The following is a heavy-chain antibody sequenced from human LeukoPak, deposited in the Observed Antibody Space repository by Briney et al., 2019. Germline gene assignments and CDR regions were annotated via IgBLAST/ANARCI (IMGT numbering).Heavy chain of an antibody. CDR3: AKAARDYYYYMDV. Sequence: GGSLRLSCAASGFTFSSHAVSWVRQAPGKGLEWVSAISGSGGSTYSADSVKGRFTISRDNSKNTLYLQMNSLRADDTALYYCAKAARDYYYYMDVWGKGTTVTISS. V-gene: IGHV3-23*01. CDR2: ISGSGGST. D-gene: IGHD3-10*01. J-gene: IGHJ6*03. CDR1: GFTFSSHA.